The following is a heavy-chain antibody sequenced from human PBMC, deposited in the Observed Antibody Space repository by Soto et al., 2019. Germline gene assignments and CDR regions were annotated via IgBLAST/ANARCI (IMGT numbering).Heavy chain of an antibody. V-gene: IGHV4-30-4*01. CDR1: GGSISSGDYY. CDR3: ARALQDDYVWGRPSGIDY. CDR2: IYYSGST. D-gene: IGHD3-16*01. J-gene: IGHJ4*02. Sequence: QVQLQESGPGLVKPSQTLSLTCTVSGGSISSGDYYWSWIRQPPGKGLEWFGYIYYSGSTYYNPSLTSRVTISVDTSKNQFSLKLSSVTAADTAVYYCARALQDDYVWGRPSGIDYWGQGTLVTVSS.